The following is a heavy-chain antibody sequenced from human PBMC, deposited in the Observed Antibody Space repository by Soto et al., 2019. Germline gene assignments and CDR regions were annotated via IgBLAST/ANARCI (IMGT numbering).Heavy chain of an antibody. D-gene: IGHD2-8*02. CDR2: ISKDGSVK. CDR1: GFTFSSYG. J-gene: IGHJ4*02. V-gene: IGHV3-30*03. Sequence: QVPLVESGGGVVQPGRSLRLSCAASGFTFSSYGMHWVRQAPGKGLEWVAVISKDGSVKYYADSVKGRFTISSDNSQNTLYLQMNSLGAEDTAVYYCTGEVASGYWGQGTLVTVSS. CDR3: TGEVASGY.